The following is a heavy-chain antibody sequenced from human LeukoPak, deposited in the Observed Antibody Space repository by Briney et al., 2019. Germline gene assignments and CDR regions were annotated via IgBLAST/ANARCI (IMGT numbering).Heavy chain of an antibody. V-gene: IGHV3-30*03. Sequence: GGSLRLSCAAPGFTFSSYGMHWVRQAPGKGLDGVAVISYDGSNKYYADSVKGRFTISRDNSKNTLYLQMNSLRAEDTAVYYCATHGDNGTFDYWGQGTLVTVSS. CDR1: GFTFSSYG. CDR3: ATHGDNGTFDY. CDR2: ISYDGSNK. D-gene: IGHD4-17*01. J-gene: IGHJ4*02.